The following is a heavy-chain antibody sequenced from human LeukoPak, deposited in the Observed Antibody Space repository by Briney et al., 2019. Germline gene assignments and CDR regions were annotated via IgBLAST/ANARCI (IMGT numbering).Heavy chain of an antibody. D-gene: IGHD5-24*01. CDR1: GFTFSSYA. Sequence: GGSLRLSCAASGFTFSSYAMSWVRQAPGKGLEWVSAISGSGGSTYYADSVKGRFTISRDNSKNTLYLQMNSLRAEDTAVYYCAKQGVGYNYDGGSLEPDFDYWGQGTLVTVSS. CDR2: ISGSGGST. V-gene: IGHV3-23*01. CDR3: AKQGVGYNYDGGSLEPDFDY. J-gene: IGHJ4*01.